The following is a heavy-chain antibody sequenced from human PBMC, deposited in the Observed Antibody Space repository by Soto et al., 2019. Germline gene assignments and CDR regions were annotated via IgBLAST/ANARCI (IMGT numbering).Heavy chain of an antibody. Sequence: GASVKVSCKASGYTFTSYAMHWVRQAPGQGLEWMGWISAYNGNTNYAQKLQGRVTMTTDTSTSTAYMELRSLRSDDTAVYYCARDRGARHIVVVRLDPWGQGTLVTVSS. CDR1: GYTFTSYA. V-gene: IGHV1-18*01. CDR3: ARDRGARHIVVVRLDP. D-gene: IGHD2-21*01. J-gene: IGHJ5*02. CDR2: ISAYNGNT.